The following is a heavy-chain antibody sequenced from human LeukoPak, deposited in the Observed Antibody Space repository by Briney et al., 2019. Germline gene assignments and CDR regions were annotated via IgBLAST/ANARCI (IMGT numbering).Heavy chain of an antibody. CDR1: GGSFSGYY. V-gene: IGHV4-59*01. J-gene: IGHJ4*02. D-gene: IGHD3-22*01. CDR2: IYYSGST. CDR3: ASGDYYDSSGLSFDY. Sequence: SETLSLTCAVYGGSFSGYYWSWIRQPPGKGLEWIGYIYYSGSTNYNPSLKSRVTISVDTSKNQFSLKLSSVTAADTAVYYCASGDYYDSSGLSFDYWGQGTLVTVSS.